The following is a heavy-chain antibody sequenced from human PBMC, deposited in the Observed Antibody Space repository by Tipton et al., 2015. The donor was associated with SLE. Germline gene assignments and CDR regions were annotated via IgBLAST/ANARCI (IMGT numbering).Heavy chain of an antibody. J-gene: IGHJ2*01. CDR3: ARPAPSSVYWYFDL. D-gene: IGHD6-19*01. CDR1: GGSISSYY. V-gene: IGHV4-59*12. Sequence: TLSLTCTVSGGSISSYYWSWIRQPPGKGLEWIGEIYHGGSANYNPSLKSRVTISVDKSENQFSLNLSSVTAADTAMYYCARPAPSSVYWYFDLWGRGTLLTVSS. CDR2: IYHGGSA.